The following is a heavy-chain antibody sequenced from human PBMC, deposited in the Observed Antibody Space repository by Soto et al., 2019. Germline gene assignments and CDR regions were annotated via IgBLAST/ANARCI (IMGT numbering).Heavy chain of an antibody. Sequence: AGGSLRLSCAASGFTFSSYSMNWVRQAPGKGLEWVSSISSSSSYIYYADSVKGRFTISRDNAKNSLYLQMNSLRAEDTAVYYCARGVGGYPLWDFDYWGQGTLVTVSS. V-gene: IGHV3-21*01. CDR2: ISSSSSYI. J-gene: IGHJ4*02. CDR3: ARGVGGYPLWDFDY. D-gene: IGHD5-12*01. CDR1: GFTFSSYS.